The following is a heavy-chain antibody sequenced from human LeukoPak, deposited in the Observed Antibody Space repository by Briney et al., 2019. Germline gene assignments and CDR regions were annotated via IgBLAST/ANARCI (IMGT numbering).Heavy chain of an antibody. CDR3: ASREKDYFDY. CDR1: GFTFDDYA. J-gene: IGHJ4*02. CDR2: ISWNSGSI. D-gene: IGHD3-10*01. Sequence: GGSLRLSCAASGFTFDDYAMHWVRQAPGKGLEWVSGISWNSGSIGYADSVKGRFTISRDNAKNSLYLRMNSLRAEDTALYYCASREKDYFDYWGQGTLVTVSS. V-gene: IGHV3-9*01.